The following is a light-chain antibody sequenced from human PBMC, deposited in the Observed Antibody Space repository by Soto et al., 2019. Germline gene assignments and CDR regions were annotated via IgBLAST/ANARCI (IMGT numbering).Light chain of an antibody. CDR3: QQYGSSPWT. Sequence: EIVLTQSPGTLSLSPGERDTLSCRASQSVSSSYLAWYQQKPGQAPRLLIYGASSRATGIPDRFSGSGSGTDFTLTISRLEPEDFAVYYCQQYGSSPWTFGHGTKVEIK. CDR2: GAS. CDR1: QSVSSSY. J-gene: IGKJ1*01. V-gene: IGKV3-20*01.